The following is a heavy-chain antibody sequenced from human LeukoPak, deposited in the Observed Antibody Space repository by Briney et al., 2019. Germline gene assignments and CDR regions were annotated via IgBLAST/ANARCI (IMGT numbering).Heavy chain of an antibody. V-gene: IGHV4-39*01. CDR2: IYYSGST. CDR3: ASSSSYYYYYYMDV. J-gene: IGHJ6*03. D-gene: IGHD6-6*01. Sequence: SETLSLTCTASGGSNSSSSYYWGWIRQPPGKGLEWIGSIYYSGSTYYNPSLKSRVTISVDTSKNQFSLKLSSVTAADTAVYYCASSSSYYYYYYMDVWGKGTTVTVSS. CDR1: GGSNSSSSYY.